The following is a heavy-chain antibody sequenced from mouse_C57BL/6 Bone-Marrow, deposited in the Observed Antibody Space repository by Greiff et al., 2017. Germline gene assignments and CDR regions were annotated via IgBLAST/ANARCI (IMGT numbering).Heavy chain of an antibody. J-gene: IGHJ2*01. Sequence: QVQLQQPGAELVKPGASVKLSCKASGYTFTSYWMHWVKQRPGQGLDWIGEIYPRSGNTYYNEKFKGKATLTADKSSSTAYMELRSLTSEDSAVYFCARKLGNYGGQGTTLTVSS. CDR3: ARKLGNY. CDR1: GYTFTSYW. V-gene: IGHV1-81*01. CDR2: IYPRSGNT. D-gene: IGHD4-1*01.